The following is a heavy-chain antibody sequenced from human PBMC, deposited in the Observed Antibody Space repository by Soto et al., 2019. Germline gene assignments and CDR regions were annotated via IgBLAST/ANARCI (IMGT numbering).Heavy chain of an antibody. CDR1: GGTFSSYA. V-gene: IGHV1-69*06. CDR3: ASVYSYGQNLDY. J-gene: IGHJ4*02. D-gene: IGHD5-18*01. CDR2: IIPIFGTA. Sequence: QVQLVQSGAEVKKPGSSVKVSCKASGGTFSSYAISWVRQAPGQGLEWRGGIIPIFGTANYAQKFQGRVTITADKSASTAYMELSSLRYEDTAVYYCASVYSYGQNLDYWGQGTLVTVSS.